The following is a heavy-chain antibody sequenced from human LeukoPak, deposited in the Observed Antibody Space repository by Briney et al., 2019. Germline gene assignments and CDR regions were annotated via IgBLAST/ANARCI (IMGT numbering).Heavy chain of an antibody. CDR3: ARDRIGWGPGRQQRGSSLSFWYFDL. Sequence: ASVKVSCKASGYTLSSYAVNWVRQAPGQGLEWMGWINTNTGNPTYAQGFTGRFVFSLDTSVRTAFLQISSLKAEDTGIYYCARDRIGWGPGRQQRGSSLSFWYFDLWGRGTLVTVSS. D-gene: IGHD6-13*01. CDR1: GYTLSSYA. CDR2: INTNTGNP. J-gene: IGHJ2*01. V-gene: IGHV7-4-1*02.